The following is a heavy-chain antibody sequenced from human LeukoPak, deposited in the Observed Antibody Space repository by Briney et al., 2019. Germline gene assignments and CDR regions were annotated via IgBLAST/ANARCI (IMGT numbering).Heavy chain of an antibody. CDR3: ARGHGYCSSTSCYASATFDP. J-gene: IGHJ5*02. D-gene: IGHD2-2*01. CDR1: GGSISSGGYY. CDR2: IYYSGST. V-gene: IGHV4-31*03. Sequence: PSQTLSLTCTVSGGSISSGGYYWSWFRQHPGSGLEWIGYIYYSGSTYYNPSLKSRVTISVDTSKNQFSLKLSSVTAADTAVYYCARGHGYCSSTSCYASATFDPWGQGTLVTVSS.